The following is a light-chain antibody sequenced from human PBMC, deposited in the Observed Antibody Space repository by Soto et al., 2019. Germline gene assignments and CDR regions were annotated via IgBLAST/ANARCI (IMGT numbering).Light chain of an antibody. CDR1: SSDVGGYIY. CDR3: SSYTTSSSYV. J-gene: IGLJ1*01. CDR2: DVT. V-gene: IGLV2-14*01. Sequence: QSVLTQPASVSGSPGQSITISCTGTSSDVGGYIYVSWYQQHPGKAPKLMIYDVTSRPSGVSYRFSGSKSGNTASLTISGLQAEDEADYDCSSYTTSSSYVFGTGTKVTVL.